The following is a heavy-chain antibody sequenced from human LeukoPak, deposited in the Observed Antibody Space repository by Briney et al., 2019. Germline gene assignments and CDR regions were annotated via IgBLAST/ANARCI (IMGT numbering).Heavy chain of an antibody. Sequence: GGSLRLSCAASGFTVNNNYMSWVRQAPGKGLEWVAVIYIDGTTYYAASVKGRFTISRDTSKNTLFLQMNSLRADDTAMYYCARGQGAWGQGTLVTVSS. CDR2: IYIDGTT. J-gene: IGHJ5*02. CDR3: ARGQGA. V-gene: IGHV3-53*01. CDR1: GFTVNNNY.